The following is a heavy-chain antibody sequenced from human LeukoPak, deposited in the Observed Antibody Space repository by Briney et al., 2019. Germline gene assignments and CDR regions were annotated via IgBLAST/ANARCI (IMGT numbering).Heavy chain of an antibody. J-gene: IGHJ4*02. D-gene: IGHD3-16*02. CDR3: AKDRMYYDYVWGSYRYPYYFDY. CDR2: ISGSGGST. CDR1: GFTFSSYA. V-gene: IGHV3-23*01. Sequence: PGGSLRLSCAASGFTFSSYAMSWVRQAPGKGLEWVSAISGSGGSTYYADSVRGRFTISRDNSKNTLYLQMNSLRAEDTAVYYCAKDRMYYDYVWGSYRYPYYFDYWGQGTLVTVSS.